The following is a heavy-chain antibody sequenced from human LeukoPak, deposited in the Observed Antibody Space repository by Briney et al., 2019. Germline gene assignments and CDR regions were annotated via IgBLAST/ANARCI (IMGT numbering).Heavy chain of an antibody. CDR1: GFTFDDYA. CDR3: AKDVLLLWFGELLWEDY. Sequence: GGSLRLSCAASGFTFDDYAMHWVRQAPGKGLEWVSAISGSGGSTYYADSVKGRFTISRDNSKNTLYLQMNSLRAEDTAVYYCAKDVLLLWFGELLWEDYWGQGTLVTVSS. D-gene: IGHD3-10*01. V-gene: IGHV3-23*01. J-gene: IGHJ4*02. CDR2: ISGSGGST.